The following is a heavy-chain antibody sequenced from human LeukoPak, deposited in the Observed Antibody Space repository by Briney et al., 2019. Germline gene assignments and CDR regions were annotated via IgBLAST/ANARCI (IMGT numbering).Heavy chain of an antibody. D-gene: IGHD4-17*01. CDR3: AKAWRAYGDYHTFDI. J-gene: IGHJ3*02. Sequence: ASVKVSCKASGYTFTNYAMHWVRQAPGQRLEWMGWINAGNGNTEYSQKFQGRVTITRDTSASTAYMELSSLRAEDTAVYYCAKAWRAYGDYHTFDIWGQGTMVTVSS. V-gene: IGHV1-3*01. CDR2: INAGNGNT. CDR1: GYTFTNYA.